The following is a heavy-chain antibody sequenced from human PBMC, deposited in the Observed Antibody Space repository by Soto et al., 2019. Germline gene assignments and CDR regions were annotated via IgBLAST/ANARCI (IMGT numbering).Heavy chain of an antibody. CDR1: GGSISSGDYY. D-gene: IGHD3-22*01. J-gene: IGHJ4*02. Sequence: LSLTCTVSGGSISSGDYYWSWIRQPPGKGLEWIGYIYYSGSTYYNPSLKSRVTISVDTSKNQFSLKLSSVTAADTAVYYCASYDSSGYYYDDYWGQGTLVTVSS. CDR3: ASYDSSGYYYDDY. CDR2: IYYSGST. V-gene: IGHV4-30-4*01.